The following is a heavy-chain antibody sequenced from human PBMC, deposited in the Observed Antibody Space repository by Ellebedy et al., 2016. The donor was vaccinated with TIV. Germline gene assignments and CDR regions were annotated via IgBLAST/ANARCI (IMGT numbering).Heavy chain of an antibody. CDR1: GFTFSSSS. CDR2: ITGSGDNT. D-gene: IGHD3-9*01. J-gene: IGHJ4*02. CDR3: AKRYPHYYEY. Sequence: GESLKISCAASGFTFSSSSMSWVRQAPGKGLEWVSGITGSGDNTYYADSVKGRFTISRDNSKNTLYLQMIRLRAEDTAVYYCAKRYPHYYEYWGQGTLVTVSS. V-gene: IGHV3-23*01.